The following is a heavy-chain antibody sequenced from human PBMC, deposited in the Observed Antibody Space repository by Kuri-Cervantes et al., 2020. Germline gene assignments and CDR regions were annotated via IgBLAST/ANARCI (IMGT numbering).Heavy chain of an antibody. Sequence: ASVKVSCKASGYMFTSYGISWVRQAPGQGLEWMGWISTYNGDTKYAQNVQGRVTMTTDASINTAYVELRSLRSGDTAIYYCAWEVAGEDCTNISCPNWFDPWGQGTLVTVSS. CDR1: GYMFTSYG. CDR2: ISTYNGDT. J-gene: IGHJ5*02. D-gene: IGHD2-8*01. V-gene: IGHV1-18*01. CDR3: AWEVAGEDCTNISCPNWFDP.